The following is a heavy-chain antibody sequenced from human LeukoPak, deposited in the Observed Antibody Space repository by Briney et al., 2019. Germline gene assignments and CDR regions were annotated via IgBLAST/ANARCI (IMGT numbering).Heavy chain of an antibody. V-gene: IGHV3-23*01. CDR3: AKDGGVWFGESNDY. CDR2: ISGSGGST. Sequence: PGGSLRLSCAASQFTFSSYAMSWVRQAPGKGLEWVSAISGSGGSTYYADSVKGRFTISRDNSKNTLYLQMNSLRVEDTAVYYCAKDGGVWFGESNDYWGQGTLVTVSS. D-gene: IGHD3-10*01. J-gene: IGHJ4*02. CDR1: QFTFSSYA.